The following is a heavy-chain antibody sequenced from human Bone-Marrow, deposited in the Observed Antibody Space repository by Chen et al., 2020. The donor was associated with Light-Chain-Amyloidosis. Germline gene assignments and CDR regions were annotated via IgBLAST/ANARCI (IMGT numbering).Heavy chain of an antibody. V-gene: IGHV5-51*01. D-gene: IGHD5-12*01. CDR1: GYTFPNYW. J-gene: IGHJ4*02. CDR3: ARRRDGYNFDY. Sequence: EVQLEQSGPEVEKPWESLKISCKGSGYTFPNYWIGWVRQMPGKGLEWMGVIYPDDSDARYSPSFEGQVTISADKSITTAYLQWRSLKASDTAMYYCARRRDGYNFDYWGQGTLVTVSS. CDR2: IYPDDSDA.